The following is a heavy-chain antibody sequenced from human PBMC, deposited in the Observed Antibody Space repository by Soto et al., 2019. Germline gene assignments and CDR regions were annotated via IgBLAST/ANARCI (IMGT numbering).Heavy chain of an antibody. J-gene: IGHJ6*02. Sequence: PGGSLRLSCSASGFTFGTYAMHWVRQAPGKGLEYVSAISSDGGSTYYADSVKGRFTISRDNSKNTLYFLMPFLSAEDTAVYYCVKDSGYYYGSGSFVYGMDVWGQGTMVTAP. CDR1: GFTFGTYA. CDR3: VKDSGYYYGSGSFVYGMDV. V-gene: IGHV3-64D*06. CDR2: ISSDGGST. D-gene: IGHD3-10*01.